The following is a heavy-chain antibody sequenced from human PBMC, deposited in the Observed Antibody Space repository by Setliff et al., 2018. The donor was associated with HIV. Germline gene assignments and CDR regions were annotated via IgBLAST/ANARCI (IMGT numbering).Heavy chain of an antibody. Sequence: PSVKVSCKTSGYTFISYGINWVRQAPGQGLEWMGWINPNSGGTNYEQKFQGRVTMTRDTSVSTAYMELRRLSSDDTAVYYCARADVLLCDYWGQGTLVTVSS. D-gene: IGHD3-16*01. CDR1: GYTFISYG. J-gene: IGHJ4*02. V-gene: IGHV1-2*02. CDR3: ARADVLLCDY. CDR2: INPNSGGT.